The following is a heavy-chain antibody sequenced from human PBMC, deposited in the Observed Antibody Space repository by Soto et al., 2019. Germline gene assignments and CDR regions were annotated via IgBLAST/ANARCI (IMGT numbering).Heavy chain of an antibody. CDR2: ISYDGSNK. V-gene: IGHV3-30-3*01. J-gene: IGHJ6*02. CDR1: GFTFSSYA. D-gene: IGHD2-2*01. CDR3: ARDLGDCSSTSCYLYYYYYYGMDV. Sequence: PGGSLRLSCAASGFTFSSYAMHWVRQAPGKGLEWVAVISYDGSNKYYADSVKGRFTISRDNSKNTLYLQMNSLRAEDTAVYYCARDLGDCSSTSCYLYYYYYYGMDVWGQGTTVTVSS.